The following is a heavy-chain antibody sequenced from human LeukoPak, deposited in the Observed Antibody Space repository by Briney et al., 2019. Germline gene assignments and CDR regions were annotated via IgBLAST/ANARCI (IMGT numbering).Heavy chain of an antibody. J-gene: IGHJ3*02. D-gene: IGHD3-10*01. Sequence: GGSLRLSCTASGFTFSDYYMSWIRQTPGKGLEWLSYISTRDNTIQYADSVKGRFTISRDNSKNTLYLEMSSLRPEDTAVYYCAKVRWFGELSTPDAFDIWGQGTMVTVSS. CDR3: AKVRWFGELSTPDAFDI. CDR2: ISTRDNTI. CDR1: GFTFSDYY. V-gene: IGHV3-11*04.